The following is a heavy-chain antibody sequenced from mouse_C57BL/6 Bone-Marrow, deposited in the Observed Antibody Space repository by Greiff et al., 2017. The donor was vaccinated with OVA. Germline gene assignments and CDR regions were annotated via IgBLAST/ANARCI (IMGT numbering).Heavy chain of an antibody. CDR1: GFTFSDYG. CDR2: ISSGSSTI. D-gene: IGHD4-1*01. Sequence: EVMLVESGGGLVKPGGSLKLSCAASGFTFSDYGMHWVRQAPEKGLEWVAYISSGSSTIYYADTVKGRFTISRDNAKNTLFLQMTSLRSEDTAMYYCARQANWEFAYWGQGTLVTVSA. CDR3: ARQANWEFAY. J-gene: IGHJ3*01. V-gene: IGHV5-17*01.